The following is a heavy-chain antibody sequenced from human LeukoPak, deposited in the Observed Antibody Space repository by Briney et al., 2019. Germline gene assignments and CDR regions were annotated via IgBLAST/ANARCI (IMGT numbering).Heavy chain of an antibody. J-gene: IGHJ6*02. CDR3: ARMKYYYDSSGYSPYYYYGMDV. CDR1: GGSISSYY. V-gene: IGHV4-59*08. Sequence: PSETLSLTCTVSGGSISSYYWSWIRQPPGKGLEWIGYIYYSGSTNYNPSLKSRVTISVDTSKNQFSLKLSSVTAADTAVYYCARMKYYYDSSGYSPYYYYGMDVWGQGTTVTVSS. D-gene: IGHD3-22*01. CDR2: IYYSGST.